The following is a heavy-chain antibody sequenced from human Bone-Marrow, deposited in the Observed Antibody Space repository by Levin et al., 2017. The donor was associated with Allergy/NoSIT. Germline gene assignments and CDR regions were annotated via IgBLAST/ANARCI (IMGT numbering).Heavy chain of an antibody. D-gene: IGHD6-6*01. J-gene: IGHJ4*02. CDR1: GFQFDDYA. V-gene: IGHV3-43D*03. CDR3: AKVKEASSLFDS. CDR2: ISWDGGST. Sequence: PGGSLRLSCAASGFQFDDYAMQWVRQVPGKGLEWVSLISWDGGSTYYADSVKGRFSISRDNTKNSLYLHMNSLRPEDTALYYCAKVKEASSLFDSWGQGTLVTVSS.